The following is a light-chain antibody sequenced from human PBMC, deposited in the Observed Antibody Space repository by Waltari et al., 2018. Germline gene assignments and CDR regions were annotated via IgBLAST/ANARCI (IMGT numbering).Light chain of an antibody. CDR3: QQYKSPPWT. CDR2: KSS. Sequence: DIQMTQSPSTLSASVGDRVPITCRASQSINSWLAWYQEKTGKAPKLLIYKSSTLESGVPSRFSGSGSGTEFTLTISSLQPDDFATYYCQQYKSPPWTFGQGTKVEI. CDR1: QSINSW. J-gene: IGKJ1*01. V-gene: IGKV1-5*03.